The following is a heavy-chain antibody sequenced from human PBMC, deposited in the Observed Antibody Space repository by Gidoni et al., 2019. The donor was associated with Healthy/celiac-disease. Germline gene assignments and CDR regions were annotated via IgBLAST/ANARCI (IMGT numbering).Heavy chain of an antibody. Sequence: HVHLPQWGAGLLKPSQTLSLTCAVWGGSFSGYYWSWIRPPPGKGLEWIGEINHSGSTNYNPSLKSRVTISVDTSKNQFSLKLSSGTAADTAVYYCARGGRLGFDPWGQGTLVTVSS. D-gene: IGHD1-26*01. CDR3: ARGGRLGFDP. CDR2: INHSGST. V-gene: IGHV4-34*01. CDR1: GGSFSGYY. J-gene: IGHJ5*02.